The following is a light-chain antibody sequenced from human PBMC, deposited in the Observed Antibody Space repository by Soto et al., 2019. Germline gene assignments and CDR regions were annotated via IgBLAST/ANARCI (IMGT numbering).Light chain of an antibody. V-gene: IGLV2-14*01. CDR2: EVS. CDR3: SSYTSSSTPVV. Sequence: QSALTQPASVSGSPGQSITISCTGTSSDVGGYNYVSWYQQHPGKAPKLMIYEVSNRPSGVSNRFSCSKSGNTASLTISVLQAEDEADYYCSSYTSSSTPVVFGGGTKLTVL. J-gene: IGLJ2*01. CDR1: SSDVGGYNY.